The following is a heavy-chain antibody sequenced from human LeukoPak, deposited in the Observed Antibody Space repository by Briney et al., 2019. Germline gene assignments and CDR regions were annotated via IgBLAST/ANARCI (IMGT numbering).Heavy chain of an antibody. V-gene: IGHV1-58*02. Sequence: GASVKVSCKASGFTFTSSTMQWVRQARGQRLEWIGWIVVGSGNTNYAQKFQERVTITRDMSTSTAYMELSSLRSEDTAVYYCAAEGGYSPYGMDVWGQGTTVTVSS. D-gene: IGHD1-26*01. CDR2: IVVGSGNT. CDR3: AAEGGYSPYGMDV. CDR1: GFTFTSST. J-gene: IGHJ6*02.